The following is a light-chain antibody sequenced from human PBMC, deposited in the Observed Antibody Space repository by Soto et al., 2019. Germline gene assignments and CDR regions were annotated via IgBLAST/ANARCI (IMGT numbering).Light chain of an antibody. CDR3: SSYTTSYFYV. Sequence: QSVLTQPASVSGSPGQSITISCTGSGRDIGAYDYVSWYQQHPGKAPKLIIYEVKNRPSGVSNRFSASKSAFTASLTISGLQTEDEADYYCSSYTTSYFYVFGPGTKLTVL. J-gene: IGLJ1*01. CDR1: GRDIGAYDY. CDR2: EVK. V-gene: IGLV2-14*01.